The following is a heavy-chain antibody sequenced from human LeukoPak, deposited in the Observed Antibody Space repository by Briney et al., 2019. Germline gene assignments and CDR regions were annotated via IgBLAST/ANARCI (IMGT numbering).Heavy chain of an antibody. Sequence: SETLSLTCTVSGGSISSYYWSWIRQPAGKGLEWIGRIYTSGSTNYNPSLKSRVTMSVDTSKNQFSLKLSSVTAADTAVYYCARARRITIFGVVNYMDVWGKGTTVTVSS. CDR3: ARARRITIFGVVNYMDV. J-gene: IGHJ6*03. V-gene: IGHV4-4*07. CDR1: GGSISSYY. D-gene: IGHD3-3*01. CDR2: IYTSGST.